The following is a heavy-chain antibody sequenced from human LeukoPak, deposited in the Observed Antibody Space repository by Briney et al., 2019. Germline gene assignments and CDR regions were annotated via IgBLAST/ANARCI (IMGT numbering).Heavy chain of an antibody. Sequence: SGGSLRLSCAASGFTFSAYWMHWVRQAPGKGLVWVSRISGDGGYTTYADSVKGRFTISRDNAKTTLYLQMNSLRAEDTAVYYCGRDLGGNFDHWGQGTLVTVSS. J-gene: IGHJ4*02. D-gene: IGHD2-15*01. CDR2: ISGDGGYT. V-gene: IGHV3-74*01. CDR3: GRDLGGNFDH. CDR1: GFTFSAYW.